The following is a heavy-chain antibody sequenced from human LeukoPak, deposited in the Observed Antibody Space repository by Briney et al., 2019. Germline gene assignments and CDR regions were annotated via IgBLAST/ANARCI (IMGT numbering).Heavy chain of an antibody. CDR2: IGTGGGTI. D-gene: IGHD3-22*01. CDR3: ARERLIASEVFDV. Sequence: PGGSLRLSCAASGFTLSNYYMTWIRQAPGKGLEWVSYIGTGGGTIYYADSVKGRFTISRDNANNSLYRQLNSLRAEDTAVYFCARERLIASEVFDVWGQGTVVTVSS. V-gene: IGHV3-11*01. J-gene: IGHJ3*01. CDR1: GFTLSNYY.